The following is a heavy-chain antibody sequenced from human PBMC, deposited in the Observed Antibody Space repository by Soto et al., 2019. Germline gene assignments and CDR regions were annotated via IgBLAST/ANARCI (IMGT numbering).Heavy chain of an antibody. Sequence: SETLSLTCAVDGGSFSGYYWSWIRQPPGKGLEWIGEINHSGSTNYNPSLKSRVTISVDTSKNQFSLKLSSVTAADTAVYYCARVWTYYDFWSGYYNWFDPWGQGTLVTVSS. D-gene: IGHD3-3*01. CDR1: GGSFSGYY. CDR3: ARVWTYYDFWSGYYNWFDP. CDR2: INHSGST. V-gene: IGHV4-34*01. J-gene: IGHJ5*02.